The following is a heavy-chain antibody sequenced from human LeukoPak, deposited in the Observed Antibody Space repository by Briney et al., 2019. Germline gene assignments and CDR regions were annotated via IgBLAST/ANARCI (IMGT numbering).Heavy chain of an antibody. D-gene: IGHD4-17*01. J-gene: IGHJ4*02. CDR3: AKEKYGDYEYYFDY. V-gene: IGHV3-74*01. Sequence: AGGSLRLSCAASGFTFSSFWMHWVRQAPGKGLVWVSRIKSDGTTTTDADSVKGRFTIRRDNAKNMLYLQMNSLRPEDTAVYYCAKEKYGDYEYYFDYWGQGTLVTVSS. CDR1: GFTFSSFW. CDR2: IKSDGTTT.